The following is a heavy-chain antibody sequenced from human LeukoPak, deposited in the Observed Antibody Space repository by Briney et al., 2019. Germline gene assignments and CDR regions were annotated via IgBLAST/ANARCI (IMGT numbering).Heavy chain of an antibody. J-gene: IGHJ4*02. CDR1: GGSISNYY. D-gene: IGHD3-3*01. CDR2: LYYSGDT. CDR3: ASSHPLGSNNDYYTPFDY. V-gene: IGHV4-59*01. Sequence: SETLSLTCSVSGGSISNYYWSWIRQPPGKGLEWIGYLYYSGDTNYNPSLKSRVTISVDTSKNQFSLSLSSVTAADTAVYYCASSHPLGSNNDYYTPFDYWGQGTPVTVSS.